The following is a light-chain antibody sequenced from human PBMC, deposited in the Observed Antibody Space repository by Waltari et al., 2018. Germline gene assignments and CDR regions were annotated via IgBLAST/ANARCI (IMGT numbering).Light chain of an antibody. J-gene: IGKJ1*01. CDR1: QSIKNW. Sequence: DIQLTQSPSTLSASVGDRVIITCRASQSIKNWLALYQQKPGSAPKLLIFKASSLQSGVPSRFSGSGSGTEFTLTISSLQPDDFATYYCQEYNSFSPWTFGQGTNVEIK. CDR3: QEYNSFSPWT. CDR2: KAS. V-gene: IGKV1-5*03.